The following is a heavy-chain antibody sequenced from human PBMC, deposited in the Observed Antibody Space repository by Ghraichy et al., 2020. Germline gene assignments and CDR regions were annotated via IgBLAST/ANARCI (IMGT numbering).Heavy chain of an antibody. Sequence: GSLNISCVGSGFTFSSYSMNWVRQAPGKGLEWVSTFGADGRSTFYADSVKGRFTISRDESKRIMYLQMNRLRAEDTAIYYCAKEGGRLGEGAFDVWGQGRGVTVSS. D-gene: IGHD3-10*01. V-gene: IGHV3-23*01. J-gene: IGHJ3*01. CDR3: AKEGGRLGEGAFDV. CDR1: GFTFSSYS. CDR2: FGADGRST.